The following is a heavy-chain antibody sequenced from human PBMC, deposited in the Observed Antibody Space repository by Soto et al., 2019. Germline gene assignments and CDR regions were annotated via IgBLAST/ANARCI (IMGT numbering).Heavy chain of an antibody. V-gene: IGHV3-33*01. CDR2: IWYDGNNK. CDR1: GFTFSNYG. D-gene: IGHD2-21*01. J-gene: IGHJ4*02. Sequence: ESGGGVVQPGGSLRLSCAASGFTFSNYGMHWVRQAPGKGLEWVAVIWYDGNNKYYADSVKGRFTLSRDNSNNTLYVQMTSLRAEDTAVYYCARGLHSLFDYWGQGTLVTVSS. CDR3: ARGLHSLFDY.